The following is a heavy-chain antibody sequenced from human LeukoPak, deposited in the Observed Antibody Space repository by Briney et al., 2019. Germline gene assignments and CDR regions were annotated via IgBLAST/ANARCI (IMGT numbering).Heavy chain of an antibody. V-gene: IGHV3-23*01. CDR2: ISGPGRTT. CDR3: AKEGPITMVRGVSPSDAFDI. D-gene: IGHD3-10*01. J-gene: IGHJ3*02. Sequence: PGGSLRLSCAASGFTFNSYVMSWVRQAPGKWLEWVSGISGPGRTTYYADFVKGRFTISRDNSKNTLYLQMNSMRVEDTAVYYCAKEGPITMVRGVSPSDAFDIWGQGTMVTVSS. CDR1: GFTFNSYV.